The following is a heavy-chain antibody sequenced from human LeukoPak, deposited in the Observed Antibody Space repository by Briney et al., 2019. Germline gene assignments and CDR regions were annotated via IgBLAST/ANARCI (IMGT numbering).Heavy chain of an antibody. V-gene: IGHV3-15*01. CDR2: IKSETDGGTT. CDR3: TTAPSGY. J-gene: IGHJ4*02. D-gene: IGHD6-25*01. CDR1: GFTFSSYS. Sequence: PGGSLRLSCAASGFTFSSYSTNWVRQAPGKGLEWVGRIKSETDGGTTDYAAPVKGRFTISRDDSKNTLYLQMNSLKTEDTAVYYCTTAPSGYWGQGTLVTVSS.